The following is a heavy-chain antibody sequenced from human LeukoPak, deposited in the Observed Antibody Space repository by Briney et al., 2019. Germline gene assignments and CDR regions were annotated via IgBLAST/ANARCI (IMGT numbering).Heavy chain of an antibody. CDR1: GFTFSTYE. D-gene: IGHD5-24*01. J-gene: IGHJ4*02. V-gene: IGHV3-48*03. Sequence: GGSLRLSCAASGFTFSTYEMNWVRQAPGKGLEWVSHISSSGSTTYYADSVKGRFTISRDNAKNSLYLQMNSLRAEDTAVYYCASPQYYFDYWGQGTLVTVSS. CDR3: ASPQYYFDY. CDR2: ISSSGSTT.